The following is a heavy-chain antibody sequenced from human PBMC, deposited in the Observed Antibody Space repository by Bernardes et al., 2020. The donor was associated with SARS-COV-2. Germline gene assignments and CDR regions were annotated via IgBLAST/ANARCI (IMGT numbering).Heavy chain of an antibody. V-gene: IGHV1-18*01. Sequence: ASMKVSCKASGYTFTSYGISWVRQAPGQGLEWMGWISAYNGNTNYAQKLQGRVTMTTDTSTSTAYMELRSLRSDDTAVYYCARESGRYCSSTSCNGAFDIWGQGTMVTVSS. CDR2: ISAYNGNT. D-gene: IGHD2-2*01. J-gene: IGHJ3*02. CDR1: GYTFTSYG. CDR3: ARESGRYCSSTSCNGAFDI.